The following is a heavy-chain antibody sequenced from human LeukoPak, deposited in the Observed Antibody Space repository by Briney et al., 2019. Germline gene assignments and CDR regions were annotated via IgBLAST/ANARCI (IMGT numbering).Heavy chain of an antibody. CDR2: ISSISSYI. J-gene: IGHJ2*01. CDR1: GFTFSIYS. D-gene: IGHD3-10*01. CDR3: ARVDPSGWYFDL. Sequence: GGSLRLSCAASGFTFSIYSMNWVRQAPGKGLEWVSSISSISSYIYYADSVKGRFTISRDNAKNSLYLQMNSLRAEDTAVYYCARVDPSGWYFDLWGRGTLVTVSS. V-gene: IGHV3-21*01.